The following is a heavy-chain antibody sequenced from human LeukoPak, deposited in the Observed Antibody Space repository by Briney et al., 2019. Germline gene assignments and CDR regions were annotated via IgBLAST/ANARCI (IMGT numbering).Heavy chain of an antibody. Sequence: GGSLRLSCAASGFTFSDYYMSWIRQAPGKGLEWVSYISSSSSTIYYADSVKGRFTISRDNAKNSLYLQMNSLRAEDTAVYYCARDAIAAAGNFELDYWGQGTLVTVSS. CDR2: ISSSSSTI. CDR3: ARDAIAAAGNFELDY. J-gene: IGHJ4*02. CDR1: GFTFSDYY. V-gene: IGHV3-11*04. D-gene: IGHD6-13*01.